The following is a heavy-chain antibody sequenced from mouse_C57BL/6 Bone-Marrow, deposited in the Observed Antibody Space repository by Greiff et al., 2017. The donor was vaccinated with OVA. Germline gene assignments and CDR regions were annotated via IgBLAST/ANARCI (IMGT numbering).Heavy chain of an antibody. J-gene: IGHJ3*01. Sequence: EVQLQESGAELVRPGASVKLSCTASGFNIKDDYMHWVKQRPEQGLEWIGWIDPENGDTEYASKFQGKATITADTSSNTAYLQLSSLTSEDTAVYYCTPYCFAYWGQGTLVTVSA. CDR2: IDPENGDT. V-gene: IGHV14-4*01. CDR1: GFNIKDDY. CDR3: TPYCFAY.